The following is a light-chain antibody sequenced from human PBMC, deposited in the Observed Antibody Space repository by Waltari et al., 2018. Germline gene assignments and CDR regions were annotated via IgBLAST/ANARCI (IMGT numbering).Light chain of an antibody. CDR1: QSVLYSSNNKNY. J-gene: IGKJ4*01. V-gene: IGKV4-1*01. Sequence: DIVMTQSPDSLAVSLGERATINCKSSQSVLYSSNNKNYLAWYQKKPGQSPKLLIYWESTRESGVPDRFSGSGSGTDFTLTISSLQAEDVAVYYCQQYYSTPLTFGGGTKVEIK. CDR3: QQYYSTPLT. CDR2: WES.